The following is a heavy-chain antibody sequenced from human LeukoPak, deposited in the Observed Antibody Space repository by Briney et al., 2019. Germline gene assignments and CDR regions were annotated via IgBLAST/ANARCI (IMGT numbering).Heavy chain of an antibody. D-gene: IGHD2-2*01. V-gene: IGHV3-23*01. CDR1: GLTFSNYA. J-gene: IGHJ6*02. Sequence: GGSLRLSCAASGLTFSNYAMSWVRQAPGKGLEWVSAISGSGGSTYYADSVKGRSTIPRDNSKNTLYLQMNSLRAEDTAVYYCTKKESRYCSSTSCLIGMDVWGQGTTVTVSS. CDR2: ISGSGGST. CDR3: TKKESRYCSSTSCLIGMDV.